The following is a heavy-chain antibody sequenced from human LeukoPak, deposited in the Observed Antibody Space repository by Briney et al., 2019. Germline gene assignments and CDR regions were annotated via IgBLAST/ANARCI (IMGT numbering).Heavy chain of an antibody. CDR3: ARHPNSNWDY. V-gene: IGHV3-74*01. CDR2: INSDGSSI. J-gene: IGHJ4*02. Sequence: PGGSLRLSCAASGFTFSSHWMHWVRQAPGKGLVWVSRINSDGSSISYVDSVKGRFTASRDNAQNSLYLQMNSLRVEDTAVYYCARHPNSNWDYWGQGTLVTVSS. D-gene: IGHD6-13*01. CDR1: GFTFSSHW.